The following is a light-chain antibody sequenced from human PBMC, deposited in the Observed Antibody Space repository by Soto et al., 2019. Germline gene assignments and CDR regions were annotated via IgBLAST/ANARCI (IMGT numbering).Light chain of an antibody. CDR1: SSDVGGYNY. Sequence: QLVLTQPASVSGSPGQSIAISCTGTSSDVGGYNYVSWYQQHPGKAPKLMIYDVSNRPSGVSNRFSGSKSGNTASLTISGLQAEDEADYYCSSHTSDSTLVVFGGGTKLTVL. V-gene: IGLV2-14*03. CDR3: SSHTSDSTLVV. J-gene: IGLJ2*01. CDR2: DVS.